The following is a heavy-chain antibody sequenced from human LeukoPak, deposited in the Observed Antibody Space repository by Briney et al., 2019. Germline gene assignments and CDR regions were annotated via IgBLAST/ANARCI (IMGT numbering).Heavy chain of an antibody. CDR1: GGSFSGYY. CDR3: ARMRGYYGTGV. V-gene: IGHV4-34*01. Sequence: PSETLSLTCAVYGGSFSGYYWSWIRQPPGKGLEWIGEINHSGSTNYNPSLKSRVTISVDTSKNQFSLKLSSVTAADTAVYYCARMRGYYGTGVWGQGTLVTVSS. D-gene: IGHD3-22*01. J-gene: IGHJ4*02. CDR2: INHSGST.